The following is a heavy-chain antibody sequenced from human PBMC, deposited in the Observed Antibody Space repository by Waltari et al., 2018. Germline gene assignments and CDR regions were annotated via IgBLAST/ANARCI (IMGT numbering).Heavy chain of an antibody. J-gene: IGHJ4*02. CDR2: SSGSGDT. V-gene: IGHV3-23*01. Sequence: EVQLLESGGGLAQHGGSLRLTCAAPGITFSSYDRRWGRLAPGKLLEWVSTSSGSGDTSYAVSVRGRFTISRDKSKDTLSMQMNSLGAEDPAVYYCAIGQGYYLDYWGQGTLVTVSS. CDR1: GITFSSYD. CDR3: AIGQGYYLDY.